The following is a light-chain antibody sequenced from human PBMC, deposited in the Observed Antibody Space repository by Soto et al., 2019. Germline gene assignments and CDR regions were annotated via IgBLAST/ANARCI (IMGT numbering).Light chain of an antibody. CDR2: EVS. J-gene: IGLJ1*01. CDR1: SSDVGGYDY. Sequence: QSALSQPASVSWSPGQSITISCTGTSSDVGGYDYVSWYQLHPGKAPKLMVFEVSNRPSGVSYRFSGSKSGNTASLTISGLQAEDGADYFCSSYSISTAYLFGTGTKVTVL. CDR3: SSYSISTAYL. V-gene: IGLV2-14*01.